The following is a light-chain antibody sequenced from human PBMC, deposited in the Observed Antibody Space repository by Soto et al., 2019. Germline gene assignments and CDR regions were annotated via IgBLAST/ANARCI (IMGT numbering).Light chain of an antibody. J-gene: IGLJ1*01. CDR3: SSYTSSSTLLV. V-gene: IGLV2-14*01. CDR1: SSDVGGYNY. CDR2: DVS. Sequence: QSALTQPGSVSGSPGQSITISCTGTSSDVGGYNYVSWYQQHPGKAPKLMIYDVSNRPSGVSNRFSGSKSGNTASLTISGLQAEDEAGYYCSSYTSSSTLLVFGTGTKVTVL.